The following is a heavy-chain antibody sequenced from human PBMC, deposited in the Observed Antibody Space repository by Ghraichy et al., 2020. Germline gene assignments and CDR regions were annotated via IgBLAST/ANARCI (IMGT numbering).Heavy chain of an antibody. CDR3: ARNTVTTPVLGFGGHAFDI. J-gene: IGHJ3*02. CDR2: INAGNGNT. CDR1: GYTFTGYA. Sequence: ASVKVSCKASGYTFTGYAMHWVRQAPGQRLEWMGWINAGNGNTKYSQKFQGRVTITRDTSASTAYMELSSLRSEDTAVYYCARNTVTTPVLGFGGHAFDIWGQGTMVTVSS. D-gene: IGHD4-17*01. V-gene: IGHV1-3*01.